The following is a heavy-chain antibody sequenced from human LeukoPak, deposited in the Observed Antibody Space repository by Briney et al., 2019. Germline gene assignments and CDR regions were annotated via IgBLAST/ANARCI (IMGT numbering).Heavy chain of an antibody. Sequence: PSETLSLTCTVSGGSISSSTYHWGWTRQPPGKGLEWIGSIYYSGTTYSNPSLNSRVTISRDTSKNQFSLQLHSVTAADTAVYYCARDGDRDGYNRFDYWGQGTLVTVSS. J-gene: IGHJ4*02. CDR1: GGSISSSTYH. CDR2: IYYSGTT. V-gene: IGHV4-39*02. D-gene: IGHD5-24*01. CDR3: ARDGDRDGYNRFDY.